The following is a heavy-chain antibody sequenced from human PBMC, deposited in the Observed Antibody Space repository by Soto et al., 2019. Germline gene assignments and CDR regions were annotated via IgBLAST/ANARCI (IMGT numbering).Heavy chain of an antibody. V-gene: IGHV5-10-1*01. CDR1: GYSFTSYW. Sequence: PGESLKISCKGSGYSFTSYWISWVRQMPGKGLEWMGRIDPSDSYTNYSPSFQGHVTISADKSIGTAYLQWSSLKASDTAMYYCARTVATINYYGMDVWGQGTTVTVSS. J-gene: IGHJ6*02. D-gene: IGHD5-12*01. CDR3: ARTVATINYYGMDV. CDR2: IDPSDSYT.